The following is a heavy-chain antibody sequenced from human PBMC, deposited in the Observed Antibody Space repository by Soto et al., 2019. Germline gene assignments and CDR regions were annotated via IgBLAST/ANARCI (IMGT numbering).Heavy chain of an antibody. J-gene: IGHJ5*02. CDR3: ARLYCNGGSCYSGFDP. CDR1: GGNIRSYY. Sequence: EPLCLPWTVFGGNIRSYYGSWIRKTTGKGLEWIGEIYHSGSTKYNPSLKSRVTISVDKSNNQFSLKLSSVTAADTAVYYCARLYCNGGSCYSGFDPWGQGTLVTVSS. V-gene: IGHV4-59*12. CDR2: IYHSGST. D-gene: IGHD2-15*01.